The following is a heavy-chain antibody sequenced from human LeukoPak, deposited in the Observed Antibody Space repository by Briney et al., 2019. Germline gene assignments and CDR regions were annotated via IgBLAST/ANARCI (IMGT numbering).Heavy chain of an antibody. CDR2: INPNSGGT. V-gene: IGHV1-2*02. J-gene: IGHJ4*02. CDR3: ASGGSIVGATIAPE. Sequence: ASVKVSCKASGYTFTSYGISWVRQAPGQGLEWMGWINPNSGGTNYAQKFQGRVTMTRDTSISTAYMELSRLRSDDTAVYYCASGGSIVGATIAPEWGQGTLVTVSS. CDR1: GYTFTSYG. D-gene: IGHD1-26*01.